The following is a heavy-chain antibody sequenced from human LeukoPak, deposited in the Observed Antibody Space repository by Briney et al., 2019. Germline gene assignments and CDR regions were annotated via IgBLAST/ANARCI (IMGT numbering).Heavy chain of an antibody. J-gene: IGHJ4*02. Sequence: GGSLRLSCAASGFTFSSYWMSWVRQAPGKGLEWVANIKQDGSEKCYVDSVKGRFTISRDNAKNSLYLQMNSLRAEDTAVYYCARELGVLLWFGELSGGQGTLVTVSS. CDR2: IKQDGSEK. D-gene: IGHD3-10*01. CDR1: GFTFSSYW. CDR3: ARELGVLLWFGELS. V-gene: IGHV3-7*01.